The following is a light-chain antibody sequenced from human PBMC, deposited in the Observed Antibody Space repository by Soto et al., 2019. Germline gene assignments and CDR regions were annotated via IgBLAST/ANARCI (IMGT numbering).Light chain of an antibody. CDR2: GAS. CDR1: QSVSSDY. Sequence: EIVLTQSPGTLSLSPGERATLSCRASQSVSSDYLSWYQQKPGQPPRLLIYGASYRATGIPDRFSGGGSGTDFTLTISRLEAEDFAVYYCQQYGTTPPVTVGGGTKV. J-gene: IGKJ4*01. V-gene: IGKV3-20*01. CDR3: QQYGTTPPVT.